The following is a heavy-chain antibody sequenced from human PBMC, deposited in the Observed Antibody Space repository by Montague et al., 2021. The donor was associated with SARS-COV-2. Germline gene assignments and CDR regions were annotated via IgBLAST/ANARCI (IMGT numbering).Heavy chain of an antibody. CDR1: GGSMRDYY. J-gene: IGHJ5*02. CDR2: IYYSGST. V-gene: IGHV4-59*01. D-gene: IGHD3-22*01. CDR3: ARVHYYTGYVDP. Sequence: SETLSLTCTVSGGSMRDYYWSWIRQPPGEGLEWIGYIYYSGSTDYNPSLNSRVTLSLDTSKNQFSLNLRSVTAADTAFYYCARVHYYTGYVDPWGQGTLVSVSS.